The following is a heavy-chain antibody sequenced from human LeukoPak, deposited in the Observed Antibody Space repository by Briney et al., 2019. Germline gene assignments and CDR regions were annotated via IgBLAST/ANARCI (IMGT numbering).Heavy chain of an antibody. J-gene: IGHJ5*02. D-gene: IGHD3-16*01. V-gene: IGHV4-34*01. CDR1: GGSFSGFF. CDR3: ARHYGP. CDR2: INHSGST. Sequence: PSETLSLTCAVYGGSFSGFFWSWIRQPPGKGLEWIGEINHSGSTNYNPSLKSRVTVSVDTSKSRFSLNLNSVTAADTAIYFCARHYGPWGQGTLVTVSS.